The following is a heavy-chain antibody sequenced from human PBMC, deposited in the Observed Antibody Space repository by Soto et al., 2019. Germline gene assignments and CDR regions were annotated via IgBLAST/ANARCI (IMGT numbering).Heavy chain of an antibody. CDR2: ISYDGSNK. J-gene: IGHJ6*02. CDR1: GFTFSSYA. D-gene: IGHD3-22*01. Sequence: GGSLRLSCAASGFTFSSYAMHWVRQAPGKGLEWVAVISYDGSNKYYADSVKGRFTISRDNSKNTLYLQMNSLRAEDTAVYYCAKCHYYDSSGYYYGPLYYYGMDVWGQGTMVTVSS. CDR3: AKCHYYDSSGYYYGPLYYYGMDV. V-gene: IGHV3-30-3*02.